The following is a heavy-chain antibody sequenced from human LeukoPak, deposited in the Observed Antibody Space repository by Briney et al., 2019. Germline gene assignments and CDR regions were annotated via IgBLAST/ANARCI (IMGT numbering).Heavy chain of an antibody. Sequence: SQTLSLTCTVSGGSISSGGYYWSWIRHHPGKGLEWIGYIYYSGSTYYNPSLKSRVTISVDTSKNQFSLKLSSVTAADTAVYYCARGVGVPAAIGRAFDIWGQGTMVTVSS. CDR1: GGSISSGGYY. V-gene: IGHV4-31*03. D-gene: IGHD2-2*01. J-gene: IGHJ3*02. CDR3: ARGVGVPAAIGRAFDI. CDR2: IYYSGST.